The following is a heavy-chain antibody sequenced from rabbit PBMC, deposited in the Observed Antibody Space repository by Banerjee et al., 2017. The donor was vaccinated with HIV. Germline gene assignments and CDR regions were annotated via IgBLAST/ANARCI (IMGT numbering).Heavy chain of an antibody. CDR2: IYVDSSGST. J-gene: IGHJ4*01. Sequence: QSLEESGGDLVKPGASLTLTCTASGFSFSSSYVMCWVRQAPGKGLEWIACIYVDSSGSTYYASWAKGRFTISKTSSTTVTLQMTSLTAADTATYFCARSFSGWYYFNLWGP. CDR3: ARSFSGWYYFNL. V-gene: IGHV1S40*01. CDR1: GFSFSSSYV. D-gene: IGHD1-1*01.